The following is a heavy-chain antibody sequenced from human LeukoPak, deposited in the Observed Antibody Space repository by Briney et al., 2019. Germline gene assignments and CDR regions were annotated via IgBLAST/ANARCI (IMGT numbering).Heavy chain of an antibody. CDR3: ARGDSNYNYYYYYYMDV. CDR2: MNPNSGNT. J-gene: IGHJ6*03. D-gene: IGHD4-11*01. CDR1: RYTFTSYD. V-gene: IGHV1-8*01. Sequence: SVKVSCKPSRYTFTSYDINWVRHATGQGLEWMEWMNPNSGNTGYAQKFQGRVTMTRNTSISTAYMRLSRLRSEDTAVYYCARGDSNYNYYYYYYMDVWGKGTTVTVSS.